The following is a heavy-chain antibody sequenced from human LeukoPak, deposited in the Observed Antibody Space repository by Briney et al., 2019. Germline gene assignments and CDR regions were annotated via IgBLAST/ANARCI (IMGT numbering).Heavy chain of an antibody. J-gene: IGHJ4*02. CDR1: GVSFSGYY. V-gene: IGHV4-34*01. Sequence: SETLSLTCAVYGVSFSGYYWSWIRQPPGKGLEWIGEINHSGSTNYNPPLKSRVTISVDTSKNQFSLKLSSVTAADTAVYYCARLSGYSSGHYYSDYWGQGTLVTVSS. CDR2: INHSGST. CDR3: ARLSGYSSGHYYSDY. D-gene: IGHD3-22*01.